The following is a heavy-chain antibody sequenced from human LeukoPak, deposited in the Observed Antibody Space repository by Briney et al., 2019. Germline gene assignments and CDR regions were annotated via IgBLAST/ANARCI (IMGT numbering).Heavy chain of an antibody. CDR3: TSSSSRGIYYYYYYMDV. CDR2: ISGSGGST. V-gene: IGHV3-23*01. D-gene: IGHD6-6*01. Sequence: PGWSLRLSCAASGFTFSSYAMSWVRQAPGKGLDWVSAISGSGGSTYYADSVKGRFTISRDNSKNTLYLQMNSLRAEDTAVYYCTSSSSRGIYYYYYYMDVWGKGTTVTVSS. J-gene: IGHJ6*03. CDR1: GFTFSSYA.